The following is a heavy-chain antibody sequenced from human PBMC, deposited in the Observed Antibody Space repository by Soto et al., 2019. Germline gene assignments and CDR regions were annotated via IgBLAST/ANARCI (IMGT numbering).Heavy chain of an antibody. V-gene: IGHV3-30*03. D-gene: IGHD2-15*01. CDR3: ARISRYCSGGDCHA. J-gene: IGHJ5*02. Sequence: HLVESGGGVVQPGTSLRLSCAASGVSFNSYDMHWVRQAPGKGPEWVAIISYDGSNTYYSDSVRGRFTISRDNSKDTLYLQMHSLRSEDTAIYYCARISRYCSGGDCHAWGQGTQVSVSS. CDR1: GVSFNSYD. CDR2: ISYDGSNT.